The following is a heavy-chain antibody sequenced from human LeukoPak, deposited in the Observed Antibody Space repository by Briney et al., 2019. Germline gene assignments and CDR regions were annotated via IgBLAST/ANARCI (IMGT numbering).Heavy chain of an antibody. CDR3: ATYVDTVRYDAFDV. CDR1: GFTFSNYR. Sequence: GGSLRFSCAASGFTFSNYRMNWVRQAPGKGLEWVSSISSSSIYIYYADSLKGRFTISRDNARNTLFLQMNSLRTEDAAVYYCATYVDTVRYDAFDVWGQGTMVTVSS. V-gene: IGHV3-21*01. D-gene: IGHD5-18*01. CDR2: ISSSSIYI. J-gene: IGHJ3*01.